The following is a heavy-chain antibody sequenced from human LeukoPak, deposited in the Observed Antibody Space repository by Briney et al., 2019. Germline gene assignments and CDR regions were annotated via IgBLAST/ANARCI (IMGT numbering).Heavy chain of an antibody. V-gene: IGHV3-74*01. J-gene: IGHJ4*02. CDR1: GFTLTGYW. CDR2: INSDGSST. CDR3: ARDRTLDY. Sequence: RGSLRLSCAASGFTLTGYWMYWVRQAPGKGLVWVSYINSDGSSTNYADSVKGRFSISRDNAENTLYLQMNSLRAEDTAVYYCARDRTLDYWGQGTLVTVSS.